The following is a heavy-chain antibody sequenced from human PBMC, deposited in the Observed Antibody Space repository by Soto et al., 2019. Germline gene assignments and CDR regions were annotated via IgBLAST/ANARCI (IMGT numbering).Heavy chain of an antibody. Sequence: QVQLQESGPGLVKPSETLSLTCSVSGGSVIGYYWSWIRQPPGEGLEWVGYIYHSGSTTYNPSLKSRVTTSIDSSENQFSMSRSSVTAADTAVYYCARQGNPRYSSGGGCFAVVDSWGQGTPVTVSS. J-gene: IGHJ4*02. CDR2: IYHSGST. V-gene: IGHV4-59*08. D-gene: IGHD2-15*01. CDR3: ARQGNPRYSSGGGCFAVVDS. CDR1: GGSVIGYY.